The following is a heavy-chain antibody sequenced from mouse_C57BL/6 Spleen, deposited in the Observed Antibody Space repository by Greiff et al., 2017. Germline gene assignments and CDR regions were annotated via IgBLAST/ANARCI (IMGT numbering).Heavy chain of an antibody. CDR3: TRERDDYYIDY. Sequence: EVMLVESGAGLVKPGGSLKLSCAASGFTFSSYAMSWVRQTPEKRLEWVAYISSGGDYTYYADTVKGRFTISRDNARNTVYMQMSSLKSEDTAMYYCTRERDDYYIDYWGQGTTLTVSS. D-gene: IGHD2-4*01. CDR1: GFTFSSYA. CDR2: ISSGGDYT. V-gene: IGHV5-9-1*02. J-gene: IGHJ2*01.